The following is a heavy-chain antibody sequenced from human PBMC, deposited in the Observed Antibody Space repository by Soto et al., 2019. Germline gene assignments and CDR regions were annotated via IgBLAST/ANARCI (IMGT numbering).Heavy chain of an antibody. CDR2: INHSGST. Sequence: PSETLSLTCAVYGGSFSGYYWSWIRQPPGKGLEWIGEINHSGSTNYNPSLKSRVTISVDTSKNQFSLKLSSVTAADTAVYYCARRVAAGTLGYGIRFDYWGQGTLVTAPQ. CDR1: GGSFSGYY. J-gene: IGHJ4*02. D-gene: IGHD6-13*01. CDR3: ARRVAAGTLGYGIRFDY. V-gene: IGHV4-34*01.